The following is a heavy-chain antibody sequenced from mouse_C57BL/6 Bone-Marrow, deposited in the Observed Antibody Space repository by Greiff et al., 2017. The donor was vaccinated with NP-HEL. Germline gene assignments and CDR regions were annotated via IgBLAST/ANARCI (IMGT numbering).Heavy chain of an antibody. J-gene: IGHJ2*01. CDR2: IYIGNGYT. V-gene: IGHV1-58*01. D-gene: IGHD1-1*01. Sequence: VHVKQSGAELVRPGSSVKMSCKTSGYTFTSYGINWVKQRPGQGLEWIGYIYIGNGYTEYNEKFKGKATLTSDTSSSTAYMQLSSLTSEDSAIYFCASGEEITTVEGYYFDYWGQGTTLTVSS. CDR1: GYTFTSYG. CDR3: ASGEEITTVEGYYFDY.